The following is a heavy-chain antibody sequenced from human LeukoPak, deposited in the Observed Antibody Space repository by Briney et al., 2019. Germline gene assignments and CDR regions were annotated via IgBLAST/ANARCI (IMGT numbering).Heavy chain of an antibody. V-gene: IGHV4-34*01. CDR2: VNYRGSP. Sequence: SETLSLTCDVPGGSFSGYLWSWIRQSPGKGLEWIGEVNYRGSPNYNPSLESRVTISVDTSNSQLSLKLTSVTAADTALYYCTRSGLTGMREYERADFYYYGMDLWGQGTAVTVFS. J-gene: IGHJ6*02. CDR3: TRSGLTGMREYERADFYYYGMDL. D-gene: IGHD3-16*01. CDR1: GGSFSGYL.